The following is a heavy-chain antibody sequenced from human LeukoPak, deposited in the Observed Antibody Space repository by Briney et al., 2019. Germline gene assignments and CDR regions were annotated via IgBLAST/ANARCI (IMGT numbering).Heavy chain of an antibody. J-gene: IGHJ4*02. Sequence: GGSLRLSCATSGLTFVDYGLSWVRRAPGKGLEWLCAINYNGAITDYADSVKGRFTISRDNAKNSLYLRMDSLRAEDTALYYCARDRLGPSFSVSHSDLWGQGTLVTVSS. CDR1: GLTFVDYG. CDR3: ARDRLGPSFSVSHSDL. D-gene: IGHD3-3*02. V-gene: IGHV3-20*04. CDR2: INYNGAIT.